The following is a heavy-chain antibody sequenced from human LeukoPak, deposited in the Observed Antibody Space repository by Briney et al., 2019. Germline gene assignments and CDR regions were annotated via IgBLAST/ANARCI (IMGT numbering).Heavy chain of an antibody. CDR2: ISWNSGSI. V-gene: IGHV3-9*01. CDR1: GVTFDDYA. J-gene: IGHJ6*02. D-gene: IGHD3-10*01. CDR3: AKDIRAYYYYYGMDV. Sequence: PGRSLRLSCAASGVTFDDYAMHWVRQAPGKGLEWVSGISWNSGSIGYADSVKGRFTISRDNAKNSLYLQMNSLRAEDTALYYCAKDIRAYYYYYGMDVWGQGATVTVSS.